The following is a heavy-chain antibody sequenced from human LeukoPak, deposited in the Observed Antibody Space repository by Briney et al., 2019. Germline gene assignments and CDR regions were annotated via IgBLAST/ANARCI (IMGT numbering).Heavy chain of an antibody. Sequence: GGSLRLSCAASGFTFSSYAMSWVRQAPGKGLEWVSGISGSGASTFYADSVKGRFTISRDKSKNTLYLQMNSLRAEDTAVYYCAKSGRSHYYYYMDVWGKGTTLT. CDR3: AKSGRSHYYYYMDV. CDR1: GFTFSSYA. J-gene: IGHJ6*03. CDR2: ISGSGAST. V-gene: IGHV3-23*01. D-gene: IGHD3-10*01.